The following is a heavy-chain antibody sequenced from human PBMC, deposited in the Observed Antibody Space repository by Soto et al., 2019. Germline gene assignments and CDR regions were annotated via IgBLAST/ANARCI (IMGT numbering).Heavy chain of an antibody. CDR2: IYYSGST. CDR3: ARDQDDSSGSVNYFDY. V-gene: IGHV4-30-4*01. CDR1: GGSISSGDYY. J-gene: IGHJ4*02. D-gene: IGHD3-22*01. Sequence: SETLSLTCTVSGGSISSGDYYWSWIRQPPGKGLEWIGYIYYSGSTYYNPSLKSRVTISVDTSKNQFSLKLSSVTAADTAVYYCARDQDDSSGSVNYFDYWGQGTLVTVSS.